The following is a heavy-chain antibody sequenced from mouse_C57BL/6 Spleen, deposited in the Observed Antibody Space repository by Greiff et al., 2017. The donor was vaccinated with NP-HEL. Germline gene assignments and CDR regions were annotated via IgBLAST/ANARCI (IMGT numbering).Heavy chain of an antibody. V-gene: IGHV1-55*01. J-gene: IGHJ2*01. CDR3: ARAGDGCYYFDY. Sequence: VQLQQPGAELVKPGASVKMSCKASGYTFTSYGITWVKQRPGQGLEWIGDIYPGSGSTNYNEKFKSKATLTVDTSSSTAYMQLSSLTSEDSAVYYCARAGDGCYYFDYWGQGTTLTVSS. CDR1: GYTFTSYG. D-gene: IGHD2-3*01. CDR2: IYPGSGST.